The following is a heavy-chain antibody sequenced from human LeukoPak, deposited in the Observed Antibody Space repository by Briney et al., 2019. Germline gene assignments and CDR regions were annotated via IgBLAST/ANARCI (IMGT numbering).Heavy chain of an antibody. V-gene: IGHV3-53*01. CDR2: IYNTGET. J-gene: IGHJ4*02. D-gene: IGHD2-8*01. Sequence: GGSLRLSCAASGFTFSNSWMSWVRQAPGKGLEWVSFIYNTGETYYLDSVKGLFTISRDNSKNILYLQMNSLRADDTAVYYCAKWYCTTSTCYYDYWGQGTLVTVSS. CDR3: AKWYCTTSTCYYDY. CDR1: GFTFSNSW.